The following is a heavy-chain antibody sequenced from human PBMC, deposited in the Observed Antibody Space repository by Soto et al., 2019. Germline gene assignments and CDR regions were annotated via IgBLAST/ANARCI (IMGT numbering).Heavy chain of an antibody. V-gene: IGHV1-69*12. CDR1: GGTFSTSA. D-gene: IGHD3-3*02. Sequence: QVQLMQSGAEVKKPGSSVKVSCKASGGTFSTSAISWVRQAPGEGLEWVGGIMPVFATPDYAQKFQGRATNSEDETTPTAYLELNGLTTADTAVYYCARDKDRQQLGGNYYYILDVWGQGTAITVSS. CDR2: IMPVFATP. CDR3: ARDKDRQQLGGNYYYILDV. J-gene: IGHJ6*02.